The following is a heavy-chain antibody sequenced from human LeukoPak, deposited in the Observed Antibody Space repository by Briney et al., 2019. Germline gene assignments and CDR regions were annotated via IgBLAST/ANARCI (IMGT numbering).Heavy chain of an antibody. V-gene: IGHV3-30*18. CDR1: GFTFNSYG. CDR2: ISYDESNK. Sequence: SGGSLRLSCAASGFTFNSYGMHWVRQAPGKGLEWVAIISYDESNKYYADSVKGRFTISRDNSKNTLFLQMTSLRGEDTAVYYCAKHPGDFTGIVNYYYMDLWGKGTTVTVSS. D-gene: IGHD1-26*01. CDR3: AKHPGDFTGIVNYYYMDL. J-gene: IGHJ6*03.